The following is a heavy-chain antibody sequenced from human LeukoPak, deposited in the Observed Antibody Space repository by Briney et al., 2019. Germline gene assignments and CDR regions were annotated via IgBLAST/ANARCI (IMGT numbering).Heavy chain of an antibody. V-gene: IGHV4-34*01. CDR2: ITHSGNA. J-gene: IGHJ3*02. D-gene: IGHD3-22*01. Sequence: PGGSLRLSCAASGLTFGINGMAWVRQAPGKGLEWIGEITHSGNAKYNPSLKSRVTISVDTSKNQFSLKLRSVTAADTAVYYCARDEWAASGLYSDAFDIWGQGTPVTVFS. CDR3: ARDEWAASGLYSDAFDI. CDR1: GLTFGING.